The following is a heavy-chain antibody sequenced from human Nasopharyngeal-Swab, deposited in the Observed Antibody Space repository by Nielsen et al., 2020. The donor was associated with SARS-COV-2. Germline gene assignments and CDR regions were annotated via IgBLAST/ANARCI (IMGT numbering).Heavy chain of an antibody. CDR2: ISYDGSNK. Sequence: GGSLRLSCAASGFTFSSYAMHWVRQAPGKWLEWVAVISYDGSNKYYADSVKGRFTISRDNSKNALYLQMNSLRAEDTAVYYCARDNSRGGSYAGVYYFVYWGQGTLVTVSS. J-gene: IGHJ4*02. V-gene: IGHV3-30-3*01. CDR1: GFTFSSYA. CDR3: ARDNSRGGSYAGVYYFVY. D-gene: IGHD1-26*01.